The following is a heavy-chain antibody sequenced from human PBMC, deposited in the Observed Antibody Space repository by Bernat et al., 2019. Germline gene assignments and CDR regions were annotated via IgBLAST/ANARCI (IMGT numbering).Heavy chain of an antibody. CDR1: GFTFGDYA. V-gene: IGHV3-49*03. CDR2: IRSKAYGGTT. Sequence: EVQLVESGGGLVQPGRSLRLSCTASGFTFGDYAMSWFRQAPGKGLEWVGFIRSKAYGGTTEYAASVKGRFTISRDDSKSIAYLQMNSMKTEDTAVYYCNRVHSGYNSIYGMDVRGQGTTVTVSS. CDR3: NRVHSGYNSIYGMDV. D-gene: IGHD3-22*01. J-gene: IGHJ6*02.